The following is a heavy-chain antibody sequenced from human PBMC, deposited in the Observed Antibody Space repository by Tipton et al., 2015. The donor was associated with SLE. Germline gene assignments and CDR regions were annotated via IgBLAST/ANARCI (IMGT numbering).Heavy chain of an antibody. Sequence: TLSLTCTVSGGSISTSSYYWGWIRQPPGKGLEWIGSIFYSGSAYSNPSLEGRVAISLDTSKNQFSLELRSVTAADTAVYFCARIQLQVLFDSWGQGTPVTVSS. CDR1: GGSISTSSYY. CDR2: IFYSGSA. V-gene: IGHV4-39*07. D-gene: IGHD1-1*01. CDR3: ARIQLQVLFDS. J-gene: IGHJ4*02.